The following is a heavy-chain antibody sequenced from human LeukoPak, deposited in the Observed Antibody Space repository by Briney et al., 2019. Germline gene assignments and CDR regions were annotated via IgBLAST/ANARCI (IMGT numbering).Heavy chain of an antibody. CDR3: ARGWNYYDSSGYYGGFDY. J-gene: IGHJ4*02. CDR2: INHSGST. D-gene: IGHD3-22*01. CDR1: GGSSSGYY. Sequence: SETLSLTCAVYGGSSSGYYWGWIRQPPGKGLEWIGEINHSGSTNYNPSLKSRVTISVDTSKNQFSLKLSSVTAADTAVHYCARGWNYYDSSGYYGGFDYWGQGTLVTVSS. V-gene: IGHV4-34*01.